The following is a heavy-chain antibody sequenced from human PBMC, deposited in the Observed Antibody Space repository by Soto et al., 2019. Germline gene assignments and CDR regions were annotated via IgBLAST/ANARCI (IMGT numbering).Heavy chain of an antibody. J-gene: IGHJ5*02. CDR2: IYYSGST. Sequence: QVQLQESGPGLVKPSQTLSLTCTVSGGSISSGDYYWSWIRQPPGKGLEWIGYIYYSGSTYYNPSLKSRVTILVDTSKNQFSLKLSSVTAADTAVYYCARDRNWNLNWFDPWGQGTLVTVSS. D-gene: IGHD1-1*01. CDR3: ARDRNWNLNWFDP. V-gene: IGHV4-30-4*01. CDR1: GGSISSGDYY.